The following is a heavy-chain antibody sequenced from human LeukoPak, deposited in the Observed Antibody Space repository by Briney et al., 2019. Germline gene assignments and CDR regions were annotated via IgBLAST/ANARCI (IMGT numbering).Heavy chain of an antibody. J-gene: IGHJ4*02. CDR3: ATPDSSGYYYLY. D-gene: IGHD3-22*01. CDR1: GFTVSSNY. Sequence: PGGSLRLSCAASGFTVSSNYMSWIRQPPGKGLEWIGEINHSGSTNYNPSLESRVTISVDTSKNQFSLKLSSVTAADTAVYYCATPDSSGYYYLYWGQGTLVTVSS. V-gene: IGHV4-34*08. CDR2: INHSGST.